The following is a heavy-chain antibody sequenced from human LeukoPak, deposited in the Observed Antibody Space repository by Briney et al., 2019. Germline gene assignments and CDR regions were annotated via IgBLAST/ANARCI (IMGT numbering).Heavy chain of an antibody. CDR3: ARQDPELAY. Sequence: GGPLRLSCAASGFTFSSYEMNWVRQAPGKGLEWVSYITSGASTIYYADSVKGRFTISRDNANNSLYLQMNSLRVEDTAVYYCARQDPELAYWGQGTLVTVSS. D-gene: IGHD1-26*01. CDR1: GFTFSSYE. V-gene: IGHV3-48*03. J-gene: IGHJ4*02. CDR2: ITSGASTI.